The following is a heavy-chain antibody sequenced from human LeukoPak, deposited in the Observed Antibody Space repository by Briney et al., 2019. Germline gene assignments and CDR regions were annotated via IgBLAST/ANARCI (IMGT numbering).Heavy chain of an antibody. Sequence: ASVKVSCKASGYTFTGYYMHWVRQAPGQGLEWTGWINPNSGGTNYAQKFQGRVTMTRDTSISTAYMELSRLRSDDTAVYYCAREPSLYCSSTSCSNGDYWGQGTLVTVSS. J-gene: IGHJ4*02. V-gene: IGHV1-2*02. CDR2: INPNSGGT. CDR3: AREPSLYCSSTSCSNGDY. D-gene: IGHD2-2*01. CDR1: GYTFTGYY.